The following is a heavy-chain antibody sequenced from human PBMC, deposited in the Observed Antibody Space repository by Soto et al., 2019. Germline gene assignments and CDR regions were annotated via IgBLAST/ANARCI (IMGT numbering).Heavy chain of an antibody. CDR2: IYWDDDK. CDR1: GFSLSTSGVG. CDR3: AKDIVVVPAAMGPWVYYYGMDV. D-gene: IGHD2-2*01. J-gene: IGHJ6*02. V-gene: IGHV2-5*02. Sequence: SGPTLVNPTQTLTLTCTFSGFSLSTSGVGVGWIRQPPGKALEWLALIYWDDDKRYSPSLKSRLTITKDTSKNQVVLIMTNMDPVDTAVYYCAKDIVVVPAAMGPWVYYYGMDVWGQGTTVTVSS.